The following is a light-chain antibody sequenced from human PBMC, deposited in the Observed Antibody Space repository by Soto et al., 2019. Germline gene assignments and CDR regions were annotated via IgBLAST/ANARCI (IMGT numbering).Light chain of an antibody. Sequence: DIQMTQSPSTLPASVGDRVTITCRASQSISIWLAWYQQKPGRAPKFLIYKASDLENGVPSRFSGSGSGTEFALTISSLQPDDFATYYCQQYNTYSTFGQGTRLE. CDR3: QQYNTYST. CDR1: QSISIW. V-gene: IGKV1-5*03. CDR2: KAS. J-gene: IGKJ5*01.